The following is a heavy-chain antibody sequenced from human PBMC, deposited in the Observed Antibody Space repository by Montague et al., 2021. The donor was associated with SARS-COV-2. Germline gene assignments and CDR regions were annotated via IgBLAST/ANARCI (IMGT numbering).Heavy chain of an antibody. D-gene: IGHD3-10*01. CDR2: IDYSGTT. J-gene: IGHJ4*02. CDR1: SGSIISSGYY. V-gene: IGHV4-39*02. CDR3: ARGMIRGVTTPFDY. Sequence: SETLSLTCSVSSGSIISSGYYWGWIRQPPGKELEWIGNIDYSGTTYYXPSLQSRGTISVDTSKNHLSLRLSSVTAADTAVYFCARGMIRGVTTPFDYWGQGSQVTVSS.